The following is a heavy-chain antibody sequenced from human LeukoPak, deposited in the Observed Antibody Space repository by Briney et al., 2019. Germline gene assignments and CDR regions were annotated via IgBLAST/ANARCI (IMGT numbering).Heavy chain of an antibody. V-gene: IGHV3-66*01. CDR2: IYSGNGT. CDR3: ARERRGYNSGDAFDI. D-gene: IGHD5-24*01. J-gene: IGHJ3*02. Sequence: GGSLRLFCAASGFTVSSNYMSWVRHAPGKGQEWVSVIYSGNGTYYSDSVKGRFTFSRDNPKNTLYLQMNSLRAEDTAVYYCARERRGYNSGDAFDIWGQGTMVTVSS. CDR1: GFTVSSNY.